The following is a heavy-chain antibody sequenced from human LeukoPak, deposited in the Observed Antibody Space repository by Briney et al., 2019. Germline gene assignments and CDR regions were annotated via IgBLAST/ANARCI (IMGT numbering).Heavy chain of an antibody. J-gene: IGHJ6*02. Sequence: PGRSLRLSCAASGFTFSSYGMHWVRQAPGKGLEWVAVISYDGSNKYYADSVKGRFTISRDNPKNTLYLQMNSLRAEDTAVYYCAKPPMIFYYYYGMDVWGQGTTVTVSS. CDR3: AKPPMIFYYYYGMDV. CDR2: ISYDGSNK. CDR1: GFTFSSYG. V-gene: IGHV3-30*18. D-gene: IGHD3-22*01.